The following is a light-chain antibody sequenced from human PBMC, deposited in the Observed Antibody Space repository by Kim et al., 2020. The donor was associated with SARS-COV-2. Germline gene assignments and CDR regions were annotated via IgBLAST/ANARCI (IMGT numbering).Light chain of an antibody. CDR1: QSISSW. CDR2: KAT. Sequence: SSTIGDRVTITCRARQSISSWLAWYQQKPGKAHKLLIYKATGLETGDPARFSGRGSGTQFTLSINNLQPDDFATYYCQQYSSYPYTFGQGTKLEI. V-gene: IGKV1-5*03. CDR3: QQYSSYPYT. J-gene: IGKJ2*01.